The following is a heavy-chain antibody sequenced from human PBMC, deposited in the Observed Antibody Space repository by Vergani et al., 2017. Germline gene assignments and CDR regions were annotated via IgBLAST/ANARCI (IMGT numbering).Heavy chain of an antibody. CDR1: GFTFSSYW. CDR2: IKQDGSEK. D-gene: IGHD6-13*01. Sequence: EVQLVESGGGLVQPGGSLRLSCAASGFTFSSYWMSWVRQAPGKGLEWVANIKQDGSEKYYVDSVKGRFTISRDNAKNSLYLQMNSLRAEDTAVYYCASEPEYSSSWYFDYWGQGTLVTVSS. CDR3: ASEPEYSSSWYFDY. V-gene: IGHV3-7*01. J-gene: IGHJ4*02.